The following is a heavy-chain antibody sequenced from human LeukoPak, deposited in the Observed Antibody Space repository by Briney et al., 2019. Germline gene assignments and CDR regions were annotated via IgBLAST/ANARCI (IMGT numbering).Heavy chain of an antibody. V-gene: IGHV3-7*01. D-gene: IGHD6-6*01. CDR1: GFTFSDYW. J-gene: IGHJ4*02. Sequence: PGGSLRLSCAASGFTFSDYWLSWVRQAPGKGLEWVANIKQDGSEKNYVDSVMGRFTISRDNVKSSLYLQMNSLRAEDTAVYYCARGKGSSPAGYWGQGTLVIVSS. CDR2: IKQDGSEK. CDR3: ARGKGSSPAGY.